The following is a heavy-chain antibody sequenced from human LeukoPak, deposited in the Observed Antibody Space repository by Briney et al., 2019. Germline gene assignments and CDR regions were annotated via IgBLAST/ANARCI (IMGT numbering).Heavy chain of an antibody. D-gene: IGHD5/OR15-5a*01. CDR1: GYTFTNYA. Sequence: ASVKVSCKASGYTFTNYAVNWVRQAPGQRLEWMGWINAGNGNTKYSQEFQGRVTIIRDTSASTLYMELRSLTSEDMAVYYCARGIWSSHSVGYYFDFCGQGTLVTVSS. CDR2: INAGNGNT. J-gene: IGHJ4*02. V-gene: IGHV1-3*03. CDR3: ARGIWSSHSVGYYFDF.